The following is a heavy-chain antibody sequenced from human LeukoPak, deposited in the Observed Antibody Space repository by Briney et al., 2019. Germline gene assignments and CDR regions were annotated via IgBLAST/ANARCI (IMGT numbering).Heavy chain of an antibody. J-gene: IGHJ6*02. CDR2: IFSSGTT. D-gene: IGHD3-10*01. Sequence: SETLSLTCTVSGGSISGYYWSYTRQSPGQRLGWIGYIFSSGTTLYNPSLRGRVTLSVDTSRNDISLKLTSVTAADTAVYYCARHYRVPLYQHGMDVWGQGTTVTVSS. CDR3: ARHYRVPLYQHGMDV. V-gene: IGHV4-59*08. CDR1: GGSISGYY.